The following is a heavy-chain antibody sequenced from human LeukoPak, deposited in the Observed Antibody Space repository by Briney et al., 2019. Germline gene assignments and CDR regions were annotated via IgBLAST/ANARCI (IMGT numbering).Heavy chain of an antibody. J-gene: IGHJ4*02. V-gene: IGHV4-4*07. CDR3: AREFGDFDY. CDR1: GGSISNYY. D-gene: IGHD3-10*01. CDR2: INIRGNT. Sequence: PSETLSLTCIVSGGSISNYYWSWIRQPAGKGLQWIGRINIRGNTNYNPSLKSRVTMSVDTSKNPFPLKLPSLTAADTAVYYCAREFGDFDYWGQGTLVTVSS.